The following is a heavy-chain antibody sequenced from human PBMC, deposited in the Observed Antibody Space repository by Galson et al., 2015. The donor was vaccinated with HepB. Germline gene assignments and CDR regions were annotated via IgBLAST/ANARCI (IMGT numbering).Heavy chain of an antibody. CDR2: IIPAFGAA. Sequence: SVKVSCKASGGNFNNFAITWVRKAPGQGLEWVGRIIPAFGAANYAQKFQGRLTISADKSTGTAYMDLTNLRSEDTAVYYCARQDYYGSGTYPPWYGLDVWGQCTTVAVSS. V-gene: IGHV1-69*06. CDR3: ARQDYYGSGTYPPWYGLDV. D-gene: IGHD3-10*01. J-gene: IGHJ6*02. CDR1: GGNFNNFA.